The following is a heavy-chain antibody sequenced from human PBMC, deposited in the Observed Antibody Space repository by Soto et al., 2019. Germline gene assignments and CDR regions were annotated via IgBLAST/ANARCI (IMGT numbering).Heavy chain of an antibody. CDR3: AKVPLVLSNAFDL. CDR1: GFNFNSYA. D-gene: IGHD2-8*02. Sequence: GGSLRLSCTASGFNFNSYAMIWVRQAPGKGLEWVSGISGYGDTTYYSASVKGRFTISRDNSQKMLFLQMNSLRAEDTAMYYCAKVPLVLSNAFDLWGQGTKVTASS. J-gene: IGHJ3*01. CDR2: ISGYGDTT. V-gene: IGHV3-23*01.